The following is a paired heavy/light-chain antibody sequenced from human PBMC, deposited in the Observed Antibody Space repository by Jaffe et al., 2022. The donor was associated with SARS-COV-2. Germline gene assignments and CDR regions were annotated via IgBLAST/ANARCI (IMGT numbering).Heavy chain of an antibody. V-gene: IGHV3-11*01. D-gene: IGHD1-1*01. CDR3: ARGSYNWNDGGALNY. Sequence: QVQLVESGGGLVKPGGSLRLSCAASGFTFSDYYMSWIRQAPGKGLEWVSYISSSGSTIYYADSVKGRFTISRDNAKNSLYVQMNSLRAEDTAVYYCARGSYNWNDGGALNYWGQGTLVTVSS. CDR1: GFTFSDYY. CDR2: ISSSGSTI. J-gene: IGHJ4*02.
Light chain of an antibody. J-gene: IGKJ2*01. Sequence: EIVMTQSPATLSVSPGERATLSCRASQSVSSNLAWYQQKPGQAPRLLIYGASTRATGIPARFSGSGSGTEFTLTISSLQSEDFAVYYCQQYNSWPYTFGQGTKLEIK. CDR2: GAS. V-gene: IGKV3-15*01. CDR1: QSVSSN. CDR3: QQYNSWPYT.